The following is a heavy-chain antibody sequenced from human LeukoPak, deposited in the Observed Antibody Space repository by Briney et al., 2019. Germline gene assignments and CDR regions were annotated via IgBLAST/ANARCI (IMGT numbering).Heavy chain of an antibody. V-gene: IGHV3-30*04. CDR3: ARDAMYSSGWYGYFDH. Sequence: GGSLTLSCPASGFTFSSYAMHWVRQAPGKGLEWVAVISYDGRNKYYADSVKGRFTISRDNSKNTLYLQMNSLRAEDTAVYYCARDAMYSSGWYGYFDHWGRGTVVTVSS. CDR1: GFTFSSYA. CDR2: ISYDGRNK. D-gene: IGHD6-19*01. J-gene: IGHJ4*02.